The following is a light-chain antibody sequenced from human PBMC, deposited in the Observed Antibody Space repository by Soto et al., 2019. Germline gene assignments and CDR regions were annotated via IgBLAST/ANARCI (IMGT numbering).Light chain of an antibody. Sequence: DIQMTQSPSSLSASVGDRVTITCRASQYINTYLNWYQQKPGKAPKLLIYAASSLQSGVPLRFSGSGSGTDFTLTISSLQPEDFATYYCQQSFSTPSFGPGTKVDIK. CDR2: AAS. V-gene: IGKV1-39*01. J-gene: IGKJ3*01. CDR3: QQSFSTPS. CDR1: QYINTY.